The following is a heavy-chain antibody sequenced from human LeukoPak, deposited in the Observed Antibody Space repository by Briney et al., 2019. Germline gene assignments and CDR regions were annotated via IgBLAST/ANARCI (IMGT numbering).Heavy chain of an antibody. CDR3: ARGPSGYHNT. D-gene: IGHD5-12*01. Sequence: SETLSLTCTVSGGSISSSSYCWGWIRQPPGKGLEWIGSIYYSGSTYYNPSLKSRVTISVDTSKNQFSLKLSSVTAADTAVYYCARGPSGYHNTGGQGTLVTVSS. J-gene: IGHJ4*02. V-gene: IGHV4-39*01. CDR1: GGSISSSSYC. CDR2: IYYSGST.